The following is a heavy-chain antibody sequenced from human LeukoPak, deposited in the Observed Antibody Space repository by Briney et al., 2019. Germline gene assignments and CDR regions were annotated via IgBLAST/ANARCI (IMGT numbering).Heavy chain of an antibody. CDR3: ARWAVGQQLVRRLRGNWFDP. J-gene: IGHJ5*02. V-gene: IGHV4-39*07. Sequence: SETLSLTCTVSGGSISGSNYSWGWIRQPPGKGLEWIGTIYYSGSTYYNPSLKSRVTISVDKSKNQFSLKLSSVTAADTAVYYCARWAVGQQLVRRLRGNWFDPWGQGTLVTVSS. CDR2: IYYSGST. D-gene: IGHD6-13*01. CDR1: GGSISGSNYS.